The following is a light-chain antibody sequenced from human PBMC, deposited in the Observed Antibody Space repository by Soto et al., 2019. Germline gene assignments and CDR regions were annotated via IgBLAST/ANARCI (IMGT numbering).Light chain of an antibody. CDR2: YND. Sequence: QSVLTQPPSVSEAPRQRVTISCSGSSTNIGNNAVNWYQQLPGKAPKLLIYYNDLVPSGVSDRLSGSKSGTSASLAISGLQSEDEADYYCATWDDSLNGVVFGGGTQLTVL. CDR1: STNIGNNA. CDR3: ATWDDSLNGVV. J-gene: IGLJ2*01. V-gene: IGLV1-36*01.